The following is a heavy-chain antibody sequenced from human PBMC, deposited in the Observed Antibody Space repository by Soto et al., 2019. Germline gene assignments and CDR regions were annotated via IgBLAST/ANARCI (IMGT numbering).Heavy chain of an antibody. CDR2: IDPSDSYT. D-gene: IGHD1-26*01. Sequence: PGESLKISCQGSGYSFAVHWISWVRQMPGKGLEWMGRIDPSDSYTNYSPSFEGHVTMSADTSVNTAYLQWRGLRASDTAIYFCARLKVGATSDYWGQGTLVTVSS. V-gene: IGHV5-10-1*01. CDR3: ARLKVGATSDY. CDR1: GYSFAVHW. J-gene: IGHJ4*02.